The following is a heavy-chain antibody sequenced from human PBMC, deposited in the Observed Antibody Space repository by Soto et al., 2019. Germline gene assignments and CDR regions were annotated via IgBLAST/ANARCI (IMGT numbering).Heavy chain of an antibody. Sequence: QVQLVQSGAEVKKPGASVKVSCKASGYTFTSYGISWVRQAPGQGLEWMGWISAYNGNTNYAQKLQGRVTMTTDTSPSTAYMELRSLGSDETAVYYCPRVPRVAVAGGSLGYWGQGTLVTVSS. CDR3: PRVPRVAVAGGSLGY. CDR2: ISAYNGNT. J-gene: IGHJ4*02. D-gene: IGHD6-19*01. V-gene: IGHV1-18*01. CDR1: GYTFTSYG.